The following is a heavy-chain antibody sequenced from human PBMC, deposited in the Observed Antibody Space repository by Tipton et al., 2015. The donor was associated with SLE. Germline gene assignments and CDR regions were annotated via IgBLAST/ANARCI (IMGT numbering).Heavy chain of an antibody. CDR3: VRGGPLTVVRSLPVVDC. Sequence: QSGAEVKKPGASVKVSCKASGYTFTDYYIHWMRQAPGQGLEWMAWIHPISGGTNRAQKFQGSVTMARDTSISTAYLELSGLRSGDTAVYYGVRGGPLTVVRSLPVVDCWGRGTLVSVRS. CDR2: IHPISGGT. J-gene: IGHJ4*02. D-gene: IGHD3-10*01. CDR1: GYTFTDYY. V-gene: IGHV1-2*02.